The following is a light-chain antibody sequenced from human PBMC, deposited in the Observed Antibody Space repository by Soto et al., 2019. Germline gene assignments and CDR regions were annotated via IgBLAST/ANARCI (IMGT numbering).Light chain of an antibody. CDR3: SSHTTYSTRV. CDR2: EVS. V-gene: IGLV2-14*01. J-gene: IGLJ1*01. Sequence: QSALTQPGSVSGSPGQSIAISCTGTSRDIGSYNYVSWYQQHPGKAPKLMIHEVSNRPSGVSDRFSGSKSGNTASLTISGLQADDEVDYYCSSHTTYSTRVFGTGTKLTVL. CDR1: SRDIGSYNY.